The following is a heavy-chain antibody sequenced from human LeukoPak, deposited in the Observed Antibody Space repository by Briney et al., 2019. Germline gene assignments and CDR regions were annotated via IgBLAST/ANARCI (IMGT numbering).Heavy chain of an antibody. Sequence: PSETLSLTCTVSGGSISSNNYYWGWIRQPPEKGLEWIGSIYYSGSTYYNPSHESRVTISVDTSKNQFSLKLTSVTAADTALYHCASVNRGWFGVGEYWGQGTLVTVSS. CDR3: ASVNRGWFGVGEY. D-gene: IGHD3-10*01. CDR2: IYYSGST. CDR1: GGSISSNNYY. V-gene: IGHV4-39*01. J-gene: IGHJ4*02.